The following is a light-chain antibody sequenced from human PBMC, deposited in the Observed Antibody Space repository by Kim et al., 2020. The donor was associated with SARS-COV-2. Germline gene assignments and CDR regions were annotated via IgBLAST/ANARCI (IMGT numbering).Light chain of an antibody. CDR1: SLRSYY. CDR2: GKN. Sequence: ALGQTVRITCQGDSLRSYYASCYQQKPGQAPVLVIYGKNNRPSGIPDRFSGSSSGNTASLTITGAQAEDEADCYCNSRDSSGNHLVFGGGTQLTVL. J-gene: IGLJ2*01. CDR3: NSRDSSGNHLV. V-gene: IGLV3-19*01.